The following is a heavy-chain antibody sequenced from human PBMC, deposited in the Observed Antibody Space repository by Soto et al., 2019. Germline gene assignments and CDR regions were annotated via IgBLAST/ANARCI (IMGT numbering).Heavy chain of an antibody. Sequence: PGGSLRLSCAASGFTFSSYAMSWVRQAPGKGLEWVSGITASGGSTSYADSVKGRFTISRDNSKNTLYLQMNSLRVDDTAVYYCARDGSDTWNYYYGLDVWGQGTTVTVSS. J-gene: IGHJ6*02. V-gene: IGHV3-23*01. CDR2: ITASGGST. CDR1: GFTFSSYA. CDR3: ARDGSDTWNYYYGLDV. D-gene: IGHD3-10*01.